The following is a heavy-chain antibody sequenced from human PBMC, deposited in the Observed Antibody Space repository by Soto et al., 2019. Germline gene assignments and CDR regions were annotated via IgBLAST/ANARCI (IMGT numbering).Heavy chain of an antibody. CDR1: GGSISSGDYY. CDR3: ARDSGWFDP. J-gene: IGHJ5*02. V-gene: IGHV4-30-4*01. Sequence: SETLSLTCTVSGGSISSGDYYWSWIRQPPGKGLEWIGYIYYSGSTYYNPSLKSRVTVSVDPSKNQFALTLSSASAADTALYYCARDSGWFDPWGQGTLVTVSS. CDR2: IYYSGST.